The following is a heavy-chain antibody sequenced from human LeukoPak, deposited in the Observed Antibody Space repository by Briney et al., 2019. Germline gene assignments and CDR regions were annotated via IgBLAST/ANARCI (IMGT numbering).Heavy chain of an antibody. CDR1: GFTFTSSA. CDR3: AVPSGYSLSYGMDV. CDR2: IVVGSGNT. V-gene: IGHV1-58*02. Sequence: ASVKVSCKASGFTFTSSAMQWVRQARGQRLEWIGWIVVGSGNTNYAQKFQERVTITRDMSTSTAYMELSSLRSEDTAVYYCAVPSGYSLSYGMDVWGQGTTVTVSS. D-gene: IGHD5-18*01. J-gene: IGHJ6*02.